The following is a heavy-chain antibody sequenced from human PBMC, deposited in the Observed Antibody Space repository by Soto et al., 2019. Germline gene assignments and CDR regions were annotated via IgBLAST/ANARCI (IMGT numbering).Heavy chain of an antibody. CDR1: GGSISSSSYY. J-gene: IGHJ3*02. V-gene: IGHV4-39*01. CDR2: IYYSGST. D-gene: IGHD3-10*01. CDR3: ASSGSGSYYGTYAFDI. Sequence: QLQLQESGPGLVKPSETLSLTCTVSGGSISSSSYYWGWIRQPPGKGLEWIGSIYYSGSTYYNPSLKSRVTISVDTSKNQFSLKLSSVTVADTAVYYCASSGSGSYYGTYAFDIWGQGTMVTVSS.